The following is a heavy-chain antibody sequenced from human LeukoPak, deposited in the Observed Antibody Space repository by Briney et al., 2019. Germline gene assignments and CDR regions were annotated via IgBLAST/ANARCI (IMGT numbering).Heavy chain of an antibody. V-gene: IGHV3-21*01. Sequence: GGSLRLSCAASGFTFSSYSMNWVRQAPGKGLEWVSSISSSSSYIYYADSVKGRFTISRDNAKNSLYLQMNSLRAEDTAVYYCATAPPRYYYDSSGYRLLYYFDYWGQGTLVTVSS. J-gene: IGHJ4*02. CDR1: GFTFSSYS. CDR2: ISSSSSYI. CDR3: ATAPPRYYYDSSGYRLLYYFDY. D-gene: IGHD3-22*01.